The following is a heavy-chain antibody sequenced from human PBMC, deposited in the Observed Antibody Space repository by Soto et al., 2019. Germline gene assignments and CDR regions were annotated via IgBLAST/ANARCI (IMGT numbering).Heavy chain of an antibody. CDR2: ISGSSDFL. J-gene: IGHJ3*02. Sequence: PGGSLRLSCAASGFTFSNSIINWVRQAPGQGLEWVSSISGSSDFLYYADSVKGRFTISRDTATNPLYLQMNSLRAEDTAVYYCATSTWYAFDIWGQGTMVTVSS. D-gene: IGHD6-13*01. CDR1: GFTFSNSI. CDR3: ATSTWYAFDI. V-gene: IGHV3-21*01.